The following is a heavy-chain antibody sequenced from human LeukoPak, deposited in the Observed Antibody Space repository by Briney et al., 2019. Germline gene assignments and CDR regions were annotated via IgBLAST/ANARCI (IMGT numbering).Heavy chain of an antibody. CDR3: ARTPYDSSGYYDDFDY. D-gene: IGHD3-22*01. CDR1: GGSISSYY. CDR2: INHSGST. J-gene: IGHJ4*02. V-gene: IGHV4-34*01. Sequence: PSETLSLTCTVSGGSISSYYWSWIRQPPGKGLEWIGEINHSGSTNYNPSLKSRVTISVDTSKNQFSLKLSSVTAADTAVYYCARTPYDSSGYYDDFDYWGQGTLVTVSS.